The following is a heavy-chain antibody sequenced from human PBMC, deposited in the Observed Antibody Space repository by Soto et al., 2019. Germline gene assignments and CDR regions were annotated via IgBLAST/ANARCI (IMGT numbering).Heavy chain of an antibody. J-gene: IGHJ4*02. V-gene: IGHV4-39*01. CDR1: GGSISSSSYY. CDR3: ARHELGFLEWFGSGSHYFDY. CDR2: IYYSRST. D-gene: IGHD3-3*01. Sequence: SETLSLTCTVSGGSISSSSYYWGWIRQPPGKGLEWIGSIYYSRSTYYNPSLKSRVTISVDTSKNQFSLKLSSVTAADTAVYYCARHELGFLEWFGSGSHYFDYWGQGTLVTVSS.